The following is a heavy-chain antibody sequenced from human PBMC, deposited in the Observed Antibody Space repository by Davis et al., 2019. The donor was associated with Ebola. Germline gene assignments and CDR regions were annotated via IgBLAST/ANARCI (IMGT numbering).Heavy chain of an antibody. V-gene: IGHV3-23*01. J-gene: IGHJ4*02. D-gene: IGHD2-15*01. CDR1: GFTFSSYA. CDR2: ISGSGGST. CDR3: AKDYSWDY. Sequence: GESLKISCVGSGFTFSSYAMTWVRQAPGKGLEWVSAISGSGGSTYYADSVKGRFTISRDNSKNTLYLQMNSLRAEDTAVYYCAKDYSWDYWGQGTLVTVSS.